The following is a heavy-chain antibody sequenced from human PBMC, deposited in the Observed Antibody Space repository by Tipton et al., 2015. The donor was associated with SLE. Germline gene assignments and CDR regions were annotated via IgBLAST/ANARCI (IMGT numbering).Heavy chain of an antibody. V-gene: IGHV4-4*07. CDR1: DDSISTYY. CDR2: LYARGAS. J-gene: IGHJ3*01. CDR3: ARERGRALTTATFDGFDF. D-gene: IGHD1-14*01. Sequence: TLSLTCSVSDDSISTYYWSWIRQPAGKGLEWLGRLYARGASTFNPSPMGRLTMSADTSKRHFYLTFYSVTASDTAVYYCARERGRALTTATFDGFDFWGQGTMVTVSS.